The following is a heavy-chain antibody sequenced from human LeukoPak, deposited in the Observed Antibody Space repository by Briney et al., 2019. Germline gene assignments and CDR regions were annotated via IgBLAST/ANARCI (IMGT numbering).Heavy chain of an antibody. CDR3: GRKAGDCGGNSCYSIDY. CDR2: SIPILGIA. J-gene: IGHJ4*02. CDR1: GGTFSSYT. D-gene: IGHD2-15*01. V-gene: IGHV1-69*02. Sequence: SVEVSCKAAGGTFSSYTINLVRQAPGQVLEWMGRSIPILGIANYAQKFQGRVTITTDESTSTAYMEVSSLRSEDTAVYYCGRKAGDCGGNSCYSIDYWGQGTLVTVSS.